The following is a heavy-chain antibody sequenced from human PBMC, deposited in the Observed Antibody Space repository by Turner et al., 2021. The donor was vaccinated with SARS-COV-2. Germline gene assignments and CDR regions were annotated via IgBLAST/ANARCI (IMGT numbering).Heavy chain of an antibody. CDR2: MSSSSSYI. D-gene: IGHD2-2*01. Sequence: EVQLVESGGGLVKPGGSLRLSCAASGFTLSSYSMNWVRQAPGKVLEWVSSMSSSSSYIYYADSVKGRFTISRDNAKNSLYLQMNSLRAEDTAVYYCARDHRPVVVPAAKRAGSYYYGMDVWGQGTTVTVSS. J-gene: IGHJ6*02. CDR1: GFTLSSYS. V-gene: IGHV3-21*01. CDR3: ARDHRPVVVPAAKRAGSYYYGMDV.